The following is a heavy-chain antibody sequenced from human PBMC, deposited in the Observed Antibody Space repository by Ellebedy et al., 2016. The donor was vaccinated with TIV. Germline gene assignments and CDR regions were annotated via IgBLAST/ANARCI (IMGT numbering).Heavy chain of an antibody. D-gene: IGHD2-2*01. Sequence: ASVKVSCXSPGGTFNNHAISWVRQAPGQGLEWMGEIIPMLGTANYAQKFQDRVTITADESTSTAYMEMSSLRSDDTSMYYCARVSCSGTDCPSPTYYYYMDVWGKGATVSVSS. CDR2: IIPMLGTA. CDR1: GGTFNNHA. CDR3: ARVSCSGTDCPSPTYYYYMDV. J-gene: IGHJ6*03. V-gene: IGHV1-69*13.